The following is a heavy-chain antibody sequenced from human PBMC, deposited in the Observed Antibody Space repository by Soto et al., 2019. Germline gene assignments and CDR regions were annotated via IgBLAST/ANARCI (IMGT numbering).Heavy chain of an antibody. D-gene: IGHD2-15*01. CDR3: ARLELLSNWFDP. J-gene: IGHJ5*02. CDR1: GGSISSYY. V-gene: IGHV4-59*01. CDR2: IYYSGST. Sequence: PSETLSLTCTVSGGSISSYYWSWIRQPPGKGLEWIGYIYYSGSTNYNPSLKSRVTISVDTSKNQFSLKLSSVTAADTAVYYCARLELLSNWFDPWGLGTLVTVSS.